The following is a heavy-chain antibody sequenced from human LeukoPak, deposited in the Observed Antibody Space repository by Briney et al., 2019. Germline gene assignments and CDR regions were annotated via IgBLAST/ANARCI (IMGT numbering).Heavy chain of an antibody. CDR3: ARTYYGSGSYFGY. CDR2: INSDGSST. CDR1: GFTFSSYW. D-gene: IGHD3-10*01. V-gene: IGHV3-74*01. J-gene: IGHJ4*02. Sequence: GGSLRLSCAASGFTFSSYWVHWVGHARGKGLVWVSRINSDGSSTSYADSVKGRFTISRDNAKNTLYLQMNSLRAEDTAVYYCARTYYGSGSYFGYWGQGTLVTVSS.